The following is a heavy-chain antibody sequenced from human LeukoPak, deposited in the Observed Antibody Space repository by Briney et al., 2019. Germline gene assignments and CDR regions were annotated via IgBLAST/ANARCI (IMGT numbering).Heavy chain of an antibody. D-gene: IGHD2-2*01. CDR1: GGSISSGDYY. V-gene: IGHV4-30-4*08. CDR3: ARVVPAAMSGGFDI. Sequence: PSETLSLTCTVSGGSISSGDYYWSWIRQPPGKGLEWIGYIYYSGSTYYNPSLKSRVTISVDTSKNQFSLKLSSVTAADTAVYYCARVVPAAMSGGFDIWGQGIMVTVSS. CDR2: IYYSGST. J-gene: IGHJ3*02.